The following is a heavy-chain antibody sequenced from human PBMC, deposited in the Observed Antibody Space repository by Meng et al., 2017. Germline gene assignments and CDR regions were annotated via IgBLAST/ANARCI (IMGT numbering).Heavy chain of an antibody. V-gene: IGHV4-39*07. CDR2: IYYSGST. CDR3: AREERVYSGSYPPLN. D-gene: IGHD1-26*01. CDR1: GGSISSSSYY. Sequence: SETLSLTCTVSGGSISSSSYYWGWIRQPPGKGLEWIGSIYYSGSTYYNPSLKSRVTISVDTSKNQFSLKLSSVTAADTAVYYCAREERVYSGSYPPLNWGQGTLVTVSS. J-gene: IGHJ4*02.